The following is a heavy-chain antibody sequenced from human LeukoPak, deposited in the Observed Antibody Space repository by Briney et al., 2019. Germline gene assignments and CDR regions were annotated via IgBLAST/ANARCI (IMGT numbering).Heavy chain of an antibody. V-gene: IGHV3-7*01. CDR3: ARGEVRNYFDSSGFYRPEAAVPEYFQH. J-gene: IGHJ1*01. D-gene: IGHD3-22*01. CDR1: GFTFNNYW. Sequence: SGGSLRLSCAASGFTFNNYWMSWVRQAPGKGPEWVANIKQDGSEKYYVDSVKGRFTISRDNAKNSLHLQMNSLGAEDTAVYYCARGEVRNYFDSSGFYRPEAAVPEYFQHWGQGTLVTVSS. CDR2: IKQDGSEK.